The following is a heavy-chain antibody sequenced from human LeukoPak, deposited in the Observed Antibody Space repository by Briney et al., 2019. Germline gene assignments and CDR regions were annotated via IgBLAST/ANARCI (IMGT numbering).Heavy chain of an antibody. J-gene: IGHJ4*02. CDR1: GGSFSGYY. Sequence: PSETLSLTCAVYGGSFSGYYWSWIRQPPGKGLEWIGEINHSGSTNYNPSLKSRVTISVDTSKNQFSLKLSSVTAADTAVYYCARGELGLPNRYDYWGQGTLVTVFS. CDR3: ARGELGLPNRYDY. V-gene: IGHV4-34*01. D-gene: IGHD6-13*01. CDR2: INHSGST.